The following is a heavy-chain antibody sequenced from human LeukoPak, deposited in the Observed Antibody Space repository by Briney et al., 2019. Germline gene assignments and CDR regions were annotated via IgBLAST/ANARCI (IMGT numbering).Heavy chain of an antibody. CDR3: ARAVGSFDWLPLFDY. D-gene: IGHD3-9*01. V-gene: IGHV4-38-2*02. J-gene: IGHJ4*02. CDR2: IYHSGIT. Sequence: SETLSLTCTVSGYSIRSGFYWGWIRQPRGKGLEWIGNIYHSGITYYTPSLKSRVTISVDTSKNQFYLKLSSVTAADTAVYYCARAVGSFDWLPLFDYWGQGTLVTVSS. CDR1: GYSIRSGFY.